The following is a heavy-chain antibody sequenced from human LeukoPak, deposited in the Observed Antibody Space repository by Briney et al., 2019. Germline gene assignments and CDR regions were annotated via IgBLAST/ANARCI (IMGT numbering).Heavy chain of an antibody. Sequence: GGSLRLSCTASGFTFSRHWISWVRQTPGKGLEWVANIKEDGSEQYYVDSVKGRFTMSRDNAKSSLYLQMNSLRAEDTAVYYCARVKFAGDYPLDYWGQGTLVTVSS. V-gene: IGHV3-7*01. CDR3: ARVKFAGDYPLDY. J-gene: IGHJ4*02. CDR1: GFTFSRHW. D-gene: IGHD4-17*01. CDR2: IKEDGSEQ.